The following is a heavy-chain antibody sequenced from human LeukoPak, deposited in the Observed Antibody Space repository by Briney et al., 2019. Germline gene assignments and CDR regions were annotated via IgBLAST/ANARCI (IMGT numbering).Heavy chain of an antibody. CDR2: INPSGGST. V-gene: IGHV1-46*01. Sequence: GASVKVSCKASGCTFTSYYMHWVRQAPGQGLEWMGIINPSGGSTSYAQKFQGRVTMTRDTSTSTVYMELSSLRSEDTAVYYCARGPVVVVVAATVDYWGQGTLVTVSS. CDR3: ARGPVVVVVAATVDY. J-gene: IGHJ4*02. D-gene: IGHD2-15*01. CDR1: GCTFTSYY.